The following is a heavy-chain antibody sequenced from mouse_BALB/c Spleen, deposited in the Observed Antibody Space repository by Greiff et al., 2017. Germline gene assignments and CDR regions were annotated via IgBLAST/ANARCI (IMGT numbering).Heavy chain of an antibody. V-gene: IGHV2-6-4*01. Sequence: VHLVESGPGLVAPSQSLSITCTVSGFSLSRYSVHWVRQPPGKGLEWLGMIWGGGSTDYNSALKSRLSISKDNSKSQVFLKMNSLQTDDTAMYYCARNGDYYGSSRYWYFDVWGAGTTVTVSS. CDR2: IWGGGST. CDR1: GFSLSRYS. J-gene: IGHJ1*01. CDR3: ARNGDYYGSSRYWYFDV. D-gene: IGHD1-1*01.